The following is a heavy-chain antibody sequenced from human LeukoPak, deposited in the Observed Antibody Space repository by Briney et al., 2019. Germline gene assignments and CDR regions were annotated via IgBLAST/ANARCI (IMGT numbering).Heavy chain of an antibody. V-gene: IGHV4-39*01. D-gene: IGHD2-15*01. CDR2: IYYSGCT. CDR1: GGSISSSSYY. J-gene: IGHJ2*01. Sequence: SETLSLTCTVSGGSISSSSYYWGWIRQPPGKGLEWIGSIYYSGCTYYNPSLKSRVTISVDTSKNQFSLKLSSVTAADTAVYYCARTPVRIYWYFDLWGRGTLVTVSS. CDR3: ARTPVRIYWYFDL.